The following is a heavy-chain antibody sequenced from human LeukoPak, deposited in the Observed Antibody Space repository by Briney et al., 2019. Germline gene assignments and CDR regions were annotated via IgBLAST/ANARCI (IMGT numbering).Heavy chain of an antibody. CDR1: GGSISSNY. J-gene: IGHJ6*02. Sequence: NPSETLSLTCTVSGGSISSNYWSWIRQPPGKGLEWIGYIYYSESTNYNPSLKSRVTISVDTSKNQFSLKLSSVTAADTAMYYCAKQKVQLARHYYYYGMDVWGQGTTVTVSS. CDR3: AKQKVQLARHYYYYGMDV. D-gene: IGHD1-1*01. V-gene: IGHV4-59*01. CDR2: IYYSEST.